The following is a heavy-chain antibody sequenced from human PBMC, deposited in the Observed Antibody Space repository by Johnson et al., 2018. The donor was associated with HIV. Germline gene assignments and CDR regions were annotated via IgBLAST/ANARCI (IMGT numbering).Heavy chain of an antibody. V-gene: IGHV3-30*18. J-gene: IGHJ3*02. CDR1: GFAFSNYG. CDR2: ISFDGSHK. D-gene: IGHD1-14*01. CDR3: AKEGRYGAFPLWFDI. Sequence: VQLVESGGGVVQPGRSLRLSCAASGFAFSNYGMHWVRQAPGKGLEWVAVISFDGSHKYYTDSVKGLSTISRDNSNNTLYLHMNSLRPDDTGVYYCAKEGRYGAFPLWFDIWGQGTMVTVSS.